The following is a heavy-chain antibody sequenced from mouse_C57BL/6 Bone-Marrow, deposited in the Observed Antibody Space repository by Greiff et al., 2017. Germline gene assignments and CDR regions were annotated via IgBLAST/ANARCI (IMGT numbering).Heavy chain of an antibody. CDR2: IYPRSGNT. Sequence: QVQLKQSGAELARPGASVKLSCKASGYTFTSYGISWVKQRTGQGLEWIGEIYPRSGNTYYNEKFKGKATLTADQSSSPAYMELRSLTSEDAAVYFCARLNPYYFDYWGQGTTLTVSS. CDR1: GYTFTSYG. J-gene: IGHJ2*01. D-gene: IGHD1-3*01. CDR3: ARLNPYYFDY. V-gene: IGHV1-81*01.